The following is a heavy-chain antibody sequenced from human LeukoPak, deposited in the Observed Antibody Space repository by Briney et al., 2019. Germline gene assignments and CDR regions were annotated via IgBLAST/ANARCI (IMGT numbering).Heavy chain of an antibody. J-gene: IGHJ4*02. D-gene: IGHD1-26*01. CDR1: GYSISSGYY. Sequence: SQTLSLTCAVSGYSISSGYYWGWIRQPPGKGLEWIGSIYHSGSTYYNPSLKSRVTISVDTSKNQFSLKLSSVTAADTAVYYCARAIEVGAMTPFDYWGQGTLVTVSS. CDR2: IYHSGST. V-gene: IGHV4-38-2*01. CDR3: ARAIEVGAMTPFDY.